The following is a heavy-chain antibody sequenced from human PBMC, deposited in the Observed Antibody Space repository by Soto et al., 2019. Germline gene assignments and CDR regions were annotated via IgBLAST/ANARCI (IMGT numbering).Heavy chain of an antibody. D-gene: IGHD6-6*01. CDR2: ISSRGST. Sequence: QVQLQESGPGLVKPSQTLSLTCTVSGGSISSGDYYWSWIRQHPGKGLEWIGYISSRGSTFYNPSLKSRVTISLDTSKNHFSLKLSSVTAADTAVYYCARNLRQLVVNFYHYGMDVWGQGTTVTVSS. J-gene: IGHJ6*02. V-gene: IGHV4-31*03. CDR3: ARNLRQLVVNFYHYGMDV. CDR1: GGSISSGDYY.